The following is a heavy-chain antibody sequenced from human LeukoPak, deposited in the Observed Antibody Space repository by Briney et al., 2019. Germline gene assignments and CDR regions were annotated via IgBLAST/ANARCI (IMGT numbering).Heavy chain of an antibody. J-gene: IGHJ5*02. Sequence: PGGSLRLSCAASGFTVSSNYMSWVRQAPGKGLEWVSVIYSGGSTYYADSVKGRFTISRDNSKNTLYLQMNSLRAEDTAVYYCAKVPAASWFDPWGQGTLVTVSS. D-gene: IGHD2-2*01. CDR1: GFTVSSNY. CDR2: IYSGGST. V-gene: IGHV3-53*01. CDR3: AKVPAASWFDP.